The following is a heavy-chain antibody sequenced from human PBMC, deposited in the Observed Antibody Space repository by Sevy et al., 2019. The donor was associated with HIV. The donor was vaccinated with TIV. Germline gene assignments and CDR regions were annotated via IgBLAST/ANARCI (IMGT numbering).Heavy chain of an antibody. CDR1: GFTFSYYT. D-gene: IGHD2-8*02. V-gene: IGHV3-21*06. Sequence: GGSLRLSCAASGFTFSYYTMNWVRQAPGKGLEWVSSISTSSTYIYYADSVKGRFTISRDNVKNSLYMQMNSLRAGDTAVYYCARGLVKNYYFYGMDVWGQGTTVTVSS. J-gene: IGHJ6*02. CDR2: ISTSSTYI. CDR3: ARGLVKNYYFYGMDV.